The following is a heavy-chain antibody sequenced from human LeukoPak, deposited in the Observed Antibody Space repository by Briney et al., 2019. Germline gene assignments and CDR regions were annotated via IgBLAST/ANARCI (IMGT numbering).Heavy chain of an antibody. D-gene: IGHD2-15*01. CDR2: IIPILGIA. V-gene: IGHV1-69*04. Sequence: SVKVSCKASGGTFSSYAISWVRQAPGQGLEWMGRIIPILGIANYAQKFQGRVTITADKSTSTAYMELSSLRSEDTAVYYCARDHCSGGSCPPGDYWGQGTLVTVSS. CDR3: ARDHCSGGSCPPGDY. J-gene: IGHJ4*02. CDR1: GGTFSSYA.